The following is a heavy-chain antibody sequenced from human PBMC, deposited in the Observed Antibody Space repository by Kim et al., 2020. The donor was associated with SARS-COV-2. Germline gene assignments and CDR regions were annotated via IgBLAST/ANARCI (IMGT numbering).Heavy chain of an antibody. Sequence: GGSLRLSCAASGFPFTASAINWVRQAPGKGLEWIGGIRRKANNYATVYPASVKGRFTISSYDTKNTVHMKMKSVKTEATAVCYSAILRSGDTGGGDAFDIWGQGTSVTVSA. CDR1: GFPFTASA. CDR3: AILRSGDTGGGDAFDI. CDR2: IRRKANNYAT. V-gene: IGHV3-73*01. D-gene: IGHD2-15*01. J-gene: IGHJ3*02.